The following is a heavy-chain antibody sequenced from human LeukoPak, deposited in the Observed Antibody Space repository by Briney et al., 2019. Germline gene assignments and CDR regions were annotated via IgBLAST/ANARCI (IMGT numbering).Heavy chain of an antibody. CDR3: ARRDYYDSSGYYYERVQAPDY. J-gene: IGHJ4*02. D-gene: IGHD3-22*01. Sequence: SETLSLTCTVSGGSISSYSWSWVRQPPGMGLEWIGYVHYSGSPNCNPSLKSRVTMSVDTSKNQFSLELSSVTAADTAVYYCARRDYYDSSGYYYERVQAPDYWGQGTLVTVSS. V-gene: IGHV4-59*01. CDR2: VHYSGSP. CDR1: GGSISSYS.